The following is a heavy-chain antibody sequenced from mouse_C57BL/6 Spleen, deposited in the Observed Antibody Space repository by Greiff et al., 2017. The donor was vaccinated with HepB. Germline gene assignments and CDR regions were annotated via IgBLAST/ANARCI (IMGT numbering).Heavy chain of an antibody. Sequence: EVQLQQSGPELVKPGASVKISCKASGYTFTDYYMNWVKQSHGKSLEWIGDINPNNGGTSYNQKFKGKATLTVDKSSSTAYMELGSLTSEDSAVYYCSSTHDTGDYYAMDYWGQGTSVTVSS. CDR2: INPNNGGT. CDR1: GYTFTDYY. CDR3: SSTHDTGDYYAMDY. J-gene: IGHJ4*01. D-gene: IGHD1-1*01. V-gene: IGHV1-26*01.